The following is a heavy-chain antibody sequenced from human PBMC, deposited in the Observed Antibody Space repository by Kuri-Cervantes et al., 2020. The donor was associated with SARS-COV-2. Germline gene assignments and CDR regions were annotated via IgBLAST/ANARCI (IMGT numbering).Heavy chain of an antibody. Sequence: SGPTLVKPTQTITLTCTFSGFSLSSNGMRVSWIRQSPGKALEWLARFDWDGDKFYRPSLKTRLTISKDTSKNQVVLRMTNMDPGDTATYYCTKAATPNWFDPWGQGTLVTVSS. CDR2: FDWDGDK. D-gene: IGHD2-15*01. CDR1: GFSLSSNGMR. CDR3: TKAATPNWFDP. J-gene: IGHJ5*02. V-gene: IGHV2-70*04.